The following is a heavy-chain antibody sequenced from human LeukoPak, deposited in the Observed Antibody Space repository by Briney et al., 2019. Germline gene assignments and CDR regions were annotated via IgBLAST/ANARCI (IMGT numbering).Heavy chain of an antibody. V-gene: IGHV3-30*03. CDR3: ARLLGSGWYIDY. J-gene: IGHJ4*02. CDR2: VSYDVSNK. CDR1: GFTLSTSG. Sequence: PLGSLRLSCAASGFTLSTSGTHWVRHAPGKGLGWVAVVSYDVSNKYYADTVKGRCTISRDNSTNTLYMQMNTLRAEETAAYFCARLLGSGWYIDYWGQGTLVTVAS. D-gene: IGHD6-19*01.